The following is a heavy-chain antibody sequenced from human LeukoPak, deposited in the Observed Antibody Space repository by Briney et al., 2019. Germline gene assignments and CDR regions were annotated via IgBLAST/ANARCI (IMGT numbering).Heavy chain of an antibody. CDR1: GYTFTSYY. V-gene: IGHV1-46*01. D-gene: IGHD1-26*01. CDR2: INPSGGIT. J-gene: IGHJ4*02. CDR3: ARYSGSYHTYFDS. Sequence: AASVKVSCKASGYTFTSYYIHWVRQAPGQGLEWMGIINPSGGITTYAQKFEGRVTMTRDTSTSRVDMKLSRLRSEDTAVYYCARYSGSYHTYFDSWGQGTLVTVS.